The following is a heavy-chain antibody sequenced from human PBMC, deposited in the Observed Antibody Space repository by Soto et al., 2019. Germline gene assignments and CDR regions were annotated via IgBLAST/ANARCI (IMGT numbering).Heavy chain of an antibody. CDR3: XXXXXXXXXXXDY. Sequence: SLRLSCAASGFTFSSYGMHWVRQAPGKGLEWVALISYXGSXKYYVDSVKGRFTISRDNSKNTLYLQMNSLRAEDTAVYYXXXXXXXXXXXXDYWGQGTLVTVSS. CDR1: GFTFSSYG. J-gene: IGHJ4*02. V-gene: IGHV3-30*03. CDR2: ISYXGSXK.